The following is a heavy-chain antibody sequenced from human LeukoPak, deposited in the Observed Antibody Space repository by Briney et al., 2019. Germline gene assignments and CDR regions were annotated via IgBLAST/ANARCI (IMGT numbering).Heavy chain of an antibody. D-gene: IGHD7-27*01. CDR1: GGAFSSYA. CDR3: ARDIKLGYFDY. V-gene: IGHV1-69*01. Sequence: SVKVSCKASGGAFSSYAISWVRQAPGQGLEWMGEIIPIFGTANYAQKFQGRVTITADESTSTAYMELSSLRSEDTAVYYCARDIKLGYFDYWGQGTLVTVSS. J-gene: IGHJ4*02. CDR2: IIPIFGTA.